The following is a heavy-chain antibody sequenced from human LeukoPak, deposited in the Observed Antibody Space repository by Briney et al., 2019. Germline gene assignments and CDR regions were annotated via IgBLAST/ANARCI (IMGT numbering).Heavy chain of an antibody. CDR2: IYYSGST. D-gene: IGHD3-3*01. Sequence: KPSETLSLTCAVSGGSIRSTNWWTWVRQPPGKGLEWIGYIYYSGSTNYNPSLKSRVTISVDTSKNQFSLKLSSVTAADTAVYYCARLRYYDFWSGYKRNWFDPWGQGTLVTVSS. CDR1: GGSIRSTNW. CDR3: ARLRYYDFWSGYKRNWFDP. V-gene: IGHV4-4*02. J-gene: IGHJ5*02.